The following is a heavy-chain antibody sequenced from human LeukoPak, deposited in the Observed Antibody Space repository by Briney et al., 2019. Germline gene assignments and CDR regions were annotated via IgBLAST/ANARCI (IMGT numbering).Heavy chain of an antibody. D-gene: IGHD1-26*01. V-gene: IGHV4-38-2*02. CDR1: GYSISSGYY. CDR2: IYHSGST. CDR3: ARALNSGSYYY. J-gene: IGHJ4*02. Sequence: SETLSLTCTVSGYSISSGYYWGWIRQPPGKGLEWIGSIYHSGSTYYNPSLKSRVTISVDTSKNQFSLKLSSVTAADTAVYYCARALNSGSYYYWGQGTLVTVSS.